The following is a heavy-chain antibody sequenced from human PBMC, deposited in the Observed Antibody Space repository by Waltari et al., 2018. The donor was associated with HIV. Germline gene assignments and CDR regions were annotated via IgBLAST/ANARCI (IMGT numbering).Heavy chain of an antibody. D-gene: IGHD3-22*01. CDR3: ARLALMYYYDSSGSFDY. Sequence: QVQLQESGPGLVKPSETLSLTCTVSGGSISSYYWSWIRQPPGKGLEWIGYIYYSGSTNYNPSRKRRVTISVDTSKNQFSLKLSSVTAADTAVYYCARLALMYYYDSSGSFDYWGQGTLVTVSS. CDR2: IYYSGST. CDR1: GGSISSYY. J-gene: IGHJ4*02. V-gene: IGHV4-59*08.